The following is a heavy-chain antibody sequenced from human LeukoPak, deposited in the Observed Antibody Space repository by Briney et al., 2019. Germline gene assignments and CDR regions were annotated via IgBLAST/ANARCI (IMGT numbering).Heavy chain of an antibody. D-gene: IGHD6-19*01. CDR1: GGSISSYY. Sequence: SETVSLTCTVSGGSISSYYWSWIRQPAGKGLEWIGRIYTSGSTNYNPALKSRVTMSVDTSKNQFSLKLSSVTAADTAVYYCARDGQWLLPASYFDYWGQGTLVTVSS. J-gene: IGHJ4*02. CDR2: IYTSGST. CDR3: ARDGQWLLPASYFDY. V-gene: IGHV4-4*07.